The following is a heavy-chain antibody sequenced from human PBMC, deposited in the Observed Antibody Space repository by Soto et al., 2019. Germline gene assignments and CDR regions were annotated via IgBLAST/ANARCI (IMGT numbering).Heavy chain of an antibody. CDR1: GGSISSYY. V-gene: IGHV4-59*01. D-gene: IGHD3-3*02. Sequence: SETLSLTCTVSGGSISSYYWSWIRQPPGKGLEWIGYIYYSGSTNYNPSLKSRVTISVDTSKNQFSLKLSSVTAADTAVYYCARDSNNWFDPWGQGTLVTVSS. CDR3: ARDSNNWFDP. J-gene: IGHJ5*02. CDR2: IYYSGST.